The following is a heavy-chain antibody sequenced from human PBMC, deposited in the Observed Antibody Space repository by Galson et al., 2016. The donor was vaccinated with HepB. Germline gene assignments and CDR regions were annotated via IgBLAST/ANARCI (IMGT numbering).Heavy chain of an antibody. D-gene: IGHD2-15*01. V-gene: IGHV3-66*01. J-gene: IGHJ4*02. CDR2: IYSGGSI. CDR1: GFTVSNNY. Sequence: SLRLSCAASGFTVSNNYMSWVRQAPGKGLEWVSVIYSGGSIKYADSVKGRFTISRDNSKNTLYLQMNSLRVEDTAVYYCARDGAADMTGTHGWGQGTLVTVSS. CDR3: ARDGAADMTGTHG.